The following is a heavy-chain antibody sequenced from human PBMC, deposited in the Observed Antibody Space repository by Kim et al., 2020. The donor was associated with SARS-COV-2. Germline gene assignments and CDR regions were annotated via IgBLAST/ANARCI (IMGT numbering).Heavy chain of an antibody. D-gene: IGHD6-19*01. CDR2: ISGSGGST. CDR3: AKDLGYSSGWSYYYYGMDV. V-gene: IGHV3-23*01. CDR1: GFTFSSYA. Sequence: GGSLRLSCAASGFTFSSYAMSWVRQAPGKGLEWVSAISGSGGSTYYADSVKGRFTISRDNSKNTLYLQMNSLRAEDTAVYYCAKDLGYSSGWSYYYYGMDVWGQGTTVTVSS. J-gene: IGHJ6*02.